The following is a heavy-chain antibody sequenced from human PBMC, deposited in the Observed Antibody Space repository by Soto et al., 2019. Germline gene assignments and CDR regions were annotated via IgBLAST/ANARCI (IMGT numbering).Heavy chain of an antibody. J-gene: IGHJ3*02. CDR3: ARPDSSGYSPGGDGFQI. V-gene: IGHV5-10-1*01. CDR1: GYSSTTYC. Sequence: GESLKISCDGSGYSSTTYCINLVLQMPGKGLDWMGKIYPGDSHTINSPSFQGRVTMSADKSINTAYLQWSSLKASDTGMYYCARPDSSGYSPGGDGFQIWGQGTMVTVSS. D-gene: IGHD3-22*01. CDR2: IYPGDSHT.